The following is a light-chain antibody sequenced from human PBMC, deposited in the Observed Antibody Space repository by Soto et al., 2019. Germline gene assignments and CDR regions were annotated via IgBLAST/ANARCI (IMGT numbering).Light chain of an antibody. CDR3: QQFHSFSRT. V-gene: IGKV3-15*01. CDR2: DAS. J-gene: IGKJ1*01. CDR1: QSVGIN. Sequence: EIEMTQSPATLSVSPGERVTLSCRASQSVGINLAWYQQKPGQAPRLLIYDASSRATGIPARFSGSGSGTEFTLTISSLQSEDFAVYYCQQFHSFSRTFGQGTKVDIK.